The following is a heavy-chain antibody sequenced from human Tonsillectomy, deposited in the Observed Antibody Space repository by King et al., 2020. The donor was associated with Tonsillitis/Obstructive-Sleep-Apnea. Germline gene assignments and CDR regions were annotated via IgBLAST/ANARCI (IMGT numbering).Heavy chain of an antibody. D-gene: IGHD3-10*01. V-gene: IGHV4-34*01. CDR2: INHGGST. J-gene: IGHJ3*02. CDR3: ARLLLLTMVQGDAFDI. CDR1: VGSFSGYY. Sequence: VQLQQWGAGLLKPSETLSLTCAVYVGSFSGYYWTWIRQPPGKGLEWVGEINHGGSTNYNPSLKSRVTISIDTSKNQFSLKLSSVTAADTAVYYCARLLLLTMVQGDAFDIWGQGTMVTVSS.